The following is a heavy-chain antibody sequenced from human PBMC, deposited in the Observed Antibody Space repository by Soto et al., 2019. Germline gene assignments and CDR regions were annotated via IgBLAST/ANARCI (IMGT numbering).Heavy chain of an antibody. D-gene: IGHD3-22*01. V-gene: IGHV3-23*01. Sequence: GGSLRLSCVGSGFTFRDHAMRWVRQAPGRGLEWVSAISANGASIQHADSVKGRFSVSRDNAKNTVYLRMDNLRTEDSAVYYCAKDRYYDTPGWFDPWGQGSRVTVSS. CDR2: ISANGASI. CDR1: GFTFRDHA. J-gene: IGHJ5*02. CDR3: AKDRYYDTPGWFDP.